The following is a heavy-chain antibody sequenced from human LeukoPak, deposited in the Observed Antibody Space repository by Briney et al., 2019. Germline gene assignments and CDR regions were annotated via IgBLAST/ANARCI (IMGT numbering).Heavy chain of an antibody. V-gene: IGHV3-7*03. CDR1: GFTFSSYW. Sequence: GGSLRLSCAASGFTFSSYWMTWVRQAPGKGLEWVAKIKQDGSEKYYVDSVNGRFTISRDNSKNTLYLQMNSLRAADTAVYYCAKVPAHGVGAPEGPDYYGMDVWGQGTTVTVSS. J-gene: IGHJ6*02. CDR2: IKQDGSEK. CDR3: AKVPAHGVGAPEGPDYYGMDV. D-gene: IGHD1-26*01.